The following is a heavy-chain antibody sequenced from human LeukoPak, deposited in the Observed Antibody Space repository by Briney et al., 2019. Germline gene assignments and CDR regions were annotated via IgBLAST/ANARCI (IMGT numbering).Heavy chain of an antibody. CDR3: ARDSDIKCGGDCYDYYYYGMDV. CDR1: GFTFSSYS. Sequence: PGGSLRLSCAASGFTFSSYSMNWVRQAPGKGLEWVSYISSSSSTIYYADSVKGRFTISRDNAKNSLYLQMNSLRAEDTAVYYCARDSDIKCGGDCYDYYYYGMDVWGQGTTVTVSS. V-gene: IGHV3-48*04. CDR2: ISSSSSTI. D-gene: IGHD2-21*02. J-gene: IGHJ6*02.